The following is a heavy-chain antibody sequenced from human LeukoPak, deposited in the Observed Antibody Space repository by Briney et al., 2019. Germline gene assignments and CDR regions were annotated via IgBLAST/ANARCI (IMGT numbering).Heavy chain of an antibody. D-gene: IGHD6-25*01. CDR1: GDSVSTSGVA. J-gene: IGHJ3*01. V-gene: IGHV6-1*01. CDR2: TYYTSKWNT. CDR3: ARGRASAFDV. Sequence: SQTLPLTCAISGDSVSTSGVACNWVRRSPSRGLEWLGRTYYTSKWNTDYAVSVKSRIVVNPDTSKNQFSLQLNSVTSEDTAVYYCARGRASAFDVWGQGTMVTVSS.